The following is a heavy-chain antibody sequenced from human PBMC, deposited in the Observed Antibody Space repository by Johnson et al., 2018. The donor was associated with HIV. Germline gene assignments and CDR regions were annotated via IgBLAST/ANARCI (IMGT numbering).Heavy chain of an antibody. J-gene: IGHJ3*02. CDR1: GFTFKTFG. V-gene: IGHV3-30*02. CDR2: IRHDGTSE. D-gene: IGHD1-14*01. CDR3: AKESDHFDAVASDI. Sequence: QVQLVESGGRVVQRGGSLRLSCEASGFTFKTFGIHWVSQAPGKGLEWVSFIRHDGTSEYYADAVKGRFTVSRDNSQNILYLHMNSLRTDDTAMYYCAKESDHFDAVASDIWGQGTMVTVSS.